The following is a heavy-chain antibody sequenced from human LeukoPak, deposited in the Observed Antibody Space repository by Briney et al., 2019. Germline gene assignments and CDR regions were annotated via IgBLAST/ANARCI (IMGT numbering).Heavy chain of an antibody. D-gene: IGHD3-10*01. Sequence: PSETLSLTCTVSGGSISSYYWSWIRQPAGKGLEWIGHIYTSGSTNYNPSLKSRVTISVDTSKNQFSLKLSSVTAADTAVYYCARGPVFSLERGSFDYWGQGTLVTVSS. CDR2: IYTSGST. J-gene: IGHJ4*02. CDR3: ARGPVFSLERGSFDY. V-gene: IGHV4-4*07. CDR1: GGSISSYY.